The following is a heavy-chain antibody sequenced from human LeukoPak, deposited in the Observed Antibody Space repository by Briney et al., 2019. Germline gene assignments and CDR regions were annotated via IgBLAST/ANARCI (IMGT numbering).Heavy chain of an antibody. CDR1: GITFSNYA. CDR3: ASSRSISGYSDY. V-gene: IGHV3-23*01. J-gene: IGHJ4*02. CDR2: IFTGDGT. D-gene: IGHD3-22*01. Sequence: GGSLRLSCVASGITFSNYAVSWVRQAPGKGLEWVSTIFTGDGTHYADSVKGRFTISRDNSKNTLYLQMNGLRAEDTAVYYCASSRSISGYSDYWGQGTLVTVSS.